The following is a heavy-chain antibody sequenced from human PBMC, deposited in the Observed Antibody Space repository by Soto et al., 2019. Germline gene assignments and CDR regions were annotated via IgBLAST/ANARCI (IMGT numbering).Heavy chain of an antibody. Sequence: EVQLVESGGGLVQPGGSLRLSCAASGFTFSSYWMSWVRQAPGKGLEWVANIKHDGSEKYYVDSVKGRFTISRDNAKNSLYLQMNSLRAEDTAVYYCARDIAVAANWFDPWGQGTLVTVSS. CDR1: GFTFSSYW. J-gene: IGHJ5*02. D-gene: IGHD6-19*01. CDR3: ARDIAVAANWFDP. V-gene: IGHV3-7*01. CDR2: IKHDGSEK.